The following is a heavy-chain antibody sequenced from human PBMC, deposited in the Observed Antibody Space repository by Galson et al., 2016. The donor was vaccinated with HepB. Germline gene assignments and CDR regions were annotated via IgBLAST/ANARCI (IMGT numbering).Heavy chain of an antibody. CDR3: STFDLGVCSGGTCSL. CDR1: VGSISGNYW. CDR2: IFHSGNT. Sequence: SETLSLTCVVSVGSISGNYWWTWVRQPPGKGLEWIGEIFHSGNTNYNPSLKSRVTISVDKSMNQFSLKLSSVTAADTAVYYCSTFDLGVCSGGTCSLWGLGIRVTVSS. V-gene: IGHV4-4*02. D-gene: IGHD2-15*01. J-gene: IGHJ4*02.